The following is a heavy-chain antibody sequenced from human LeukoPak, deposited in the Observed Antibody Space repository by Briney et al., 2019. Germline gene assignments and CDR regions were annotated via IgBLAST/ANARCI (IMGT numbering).Heavy chain of an antibody. CDR3: ARDSSGWMSGSDY. Sequence: GGSLRLSCAASGFTFSSYWMHWVRQAPGKGLVWISRINSDGSSTSYADSVKGRFTISRDNAKNTLYLKMNSLRAEDMAVYYCARDSSGWMSGSDYWGQGTLVTVSS. V-gene: IGHV3-74*01. J-gene: IGHJ4*02. CDR1: GFTFSSYW. D-gene: IGHD6-19*01. CDR2: INSDGSST.